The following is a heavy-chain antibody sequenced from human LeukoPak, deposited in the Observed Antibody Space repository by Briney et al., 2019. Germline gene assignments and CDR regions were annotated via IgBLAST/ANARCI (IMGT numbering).Heavy chain of an antibody. V-gene: IGHV3-30*18. D-gene: IGHD2-15*01. CDR2: ISYDGSNK. CDR1: GFTFSSYG. Sequence: GGSLRLSCAASGFTFSSYGMHWVRQAPGKGLEWVAVISYDGSNKYYADSVKGRFTISRDNSKNTLYLQMNSLRAEDTAVYYCAKDRPGYCSGGSCQRRYYYYGMDVWGQGTTVTVSS. J-gene: IGHJ6*02. CDR3: AKDRPGYCSGGSCQRRYYYYGMDV.